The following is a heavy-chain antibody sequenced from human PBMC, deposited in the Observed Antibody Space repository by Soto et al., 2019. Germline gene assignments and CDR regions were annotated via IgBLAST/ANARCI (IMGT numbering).Heavy chain of an antibody. CDR2: ISAYNGNT. D-gene: IGHD3-22*01. V-gene: IGHV1-18*04. CDR1: GYTFTSYG. Sequence: QVQLVQSGAEVKKPGASVKVSCKASGYTFTSYGISWVRQAPGQGLEWMGWISAYNGNTNYAQKLQGRVTMTTDTSTSTAYMELRSLSSEDTAVYYCARDRDRSGYYKEGFDYWGQGTLVTVSS. CDR3: ARDRDRSGYYKEGFDY. J-gene: IGHJ4*02.